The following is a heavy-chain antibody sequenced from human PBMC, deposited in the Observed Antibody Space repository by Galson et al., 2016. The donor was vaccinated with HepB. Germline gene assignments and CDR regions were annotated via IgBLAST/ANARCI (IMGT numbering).Heavy chain of an antibody. J-gene: IGHJ4*02. V-gene: IGHV1-24*01. D-gene: IGHD3-16*01. Sequence: SCKVSGFPVTDLSIHWVRQAPGEGLQWMGGFELEDGETVHAQKFQGRVTMTEDTSTDTAYMELSRLTSGDTAVYYCVTEGGNWGQGVLVTVSS. CDR2: FELEDGET. CDR1: GFPVTDLS. CDR3: VTEGGN.